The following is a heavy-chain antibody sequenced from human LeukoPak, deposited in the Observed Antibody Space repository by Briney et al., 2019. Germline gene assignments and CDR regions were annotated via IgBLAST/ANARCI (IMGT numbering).Heavy chain of an antibody. CDR1: GGSISSYY. V-gene: IGHV4-59*12. J-gene: IGHJ4*02. Sequence: SETLSLTCTVSGGSISSYYWSWIRQPPGKGLEWVGYIYYSGSTNYNPSLKSRVTISVDTSKNQFSLQLNSVTPEDTAVYYCAREPERQQLASELVYWGQGTLVTVSS. D-gene: IGHD6-13*01. CDR3: AREPERQQLASELVY. CDR2: IYYSGST.